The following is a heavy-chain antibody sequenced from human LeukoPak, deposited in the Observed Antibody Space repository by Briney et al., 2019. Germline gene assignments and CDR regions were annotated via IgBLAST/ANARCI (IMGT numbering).Heavy chain of an antibody. V-gene: IGHV3-7*01. Sequence: GESPRLSCIGSGMNNYWMTWVRQAPGKGLQSLANINKDGSEKYYLHSVKGRITISRDNMKNSVFLEINSLRAEDTGIYYCATDLNWVSHWGQGTLVTVSS. J-gene: IGHJ4*02. CDR3: ATDLNWVSH. CDR1: GMNNYW. D-gene: IGHD3-16*01. CDR2: INKDGSEK.